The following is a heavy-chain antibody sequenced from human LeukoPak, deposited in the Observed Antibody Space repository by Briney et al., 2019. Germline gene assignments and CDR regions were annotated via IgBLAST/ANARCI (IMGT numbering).Heavy chain of an antibody. D-gene: IGHD3-10*01. CDR1: GGPISSGGYY. V-gene: IGHV4-31*03. CDR3: ARGGTYYYGSGSYPYNDY. Sequence: SETLSLTCTASGGPISSGGYYWSWIRQHPGKGLEWIGYIYYSGSTYYNPSLKSRVTISVDTSKNQFSLKLSSVTAADTAVYYCARGGTYYYGSGSYPYNDYWGQGTLVTVSS. J-gene: IGHJ4*02. CDR2: IYYSGST.